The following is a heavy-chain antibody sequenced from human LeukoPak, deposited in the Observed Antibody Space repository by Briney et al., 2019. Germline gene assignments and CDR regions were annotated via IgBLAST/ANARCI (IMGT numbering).Heavy chain of an antibody. CDR3: ARDLGDYMDV. CDR1: GHTFTTYN. D-gene: IGHD3-16*01. J-gene: IGHJ6*03. Sequence: AASVKVSCKASGHTFTTYNINWVRQAPGQGLEWMGWISASTGYTLYAQSLQGRVTMTTDTSTSTVYMDLRSLRSDDTAVYYCARDLGDYMDVWGKGTTVTVSS. V-gene: IGHV1-18*01. CDR2: ISASTGYT.